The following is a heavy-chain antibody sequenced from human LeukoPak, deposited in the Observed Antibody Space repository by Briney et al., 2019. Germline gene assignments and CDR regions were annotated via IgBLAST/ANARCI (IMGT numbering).Heavy chain of an antibody. V-gene: IGHV4-34*01. CDR3: ARQDTWFEIDY. D-gene: IGHD3-10*01. Sequence: SETLSLTCAVYGGSFSGYYWSWIRQPPGKGLEWIGEINHSGSANYNPSLKSRVTISVDTSKNQFSLKLSSVTAADTAVYYCARQDTWFEIDYWGQGTLVTVSS. CDR1: GGSFSGYY. J-gene: IGHJ4*02. CDR2: INHSGSA.